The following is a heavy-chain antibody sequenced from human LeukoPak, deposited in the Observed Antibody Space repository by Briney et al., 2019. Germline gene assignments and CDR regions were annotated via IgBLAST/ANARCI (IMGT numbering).Heavy chain of an antibody. CDR1: GYSISSGYY. Sequence: SETLSLTCTVSGYSISSGYYWGWIRQPPGKGLEWIGSIYHSGSTYYNPSLKSRVTISVDTSKNQFSLKLSSVTAADTAVYYCARGTPLYYYYMDVWGKGTTVTVS. J-gene: IGHJ6*03. V-gene: IGHV4-38-2*02. CDR2: IYHSGST. D-gene: IGHD1-14*01. CDR3: ARGTPLYYYYMDV.